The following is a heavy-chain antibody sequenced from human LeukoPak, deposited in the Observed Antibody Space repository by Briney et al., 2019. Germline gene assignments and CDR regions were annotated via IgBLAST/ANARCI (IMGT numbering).Heavy chain of an antibody. V-gene: IGHV3-7*01. J-gene: IGHJ6*02. Sequence: GGSLRLSCAASGFTFSSYWMSWVRQAPGKGLEWVANIKQDGSEKYYVDSVKGRFTISRDNAKNSLYLQMNNLRAEDTAVYYCARDPNSGWLYYYYYGMDVWGQGTTVTVSS. CDR3: ARDPNSGWLYYYYYGMDV. CDR1: GFTFSSYW. CDR2: IKQDGSEK. D-gene: IGHD6-19*01.